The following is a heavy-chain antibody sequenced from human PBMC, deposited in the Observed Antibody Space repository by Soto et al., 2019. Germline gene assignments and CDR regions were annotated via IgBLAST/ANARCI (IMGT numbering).Heavy chain of an antibody. D-gene: IGHD1-26*01. Sequence: ELQVVESGGGLVQPGGSLRLSCAASGFTFSSYWMSWVRQAPGKGLEWVANIKQDGSEKYYVDSVKGRFTISRDNAKNSLYLQMNSLRAEDTAVYYCARDIGPLVGATAPFDYWGQGTLVTVSS. V-gene: IGHV3-7*03. J-gene: IGHJ4*02. CDR3: ARDIGPLVGATAPFDY. CDR2: IKQDGSEK. CDR1: GFTFSSYW.